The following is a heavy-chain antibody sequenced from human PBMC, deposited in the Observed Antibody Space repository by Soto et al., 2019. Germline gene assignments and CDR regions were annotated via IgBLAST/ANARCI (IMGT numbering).Heavy chain of an antibody. J-gene: IGHJ5*02. CDR3: ASDYCSGICNWFDP. CDR2: INPNSGGT. D-gene: IGHD2-15*01. Sequence: GASVKVSCKASGYTFTAYYMHWVGQAPGQGLEWMGWINPNSGGTHYAQKFQGRVTMTRDTSINTAYMELSRLRSDDTAMYYCASDYCSGICNWFDPWGQGTLVTVSS. CDR1: GYTFTAYY. V-gene: IGHV1-2*02.